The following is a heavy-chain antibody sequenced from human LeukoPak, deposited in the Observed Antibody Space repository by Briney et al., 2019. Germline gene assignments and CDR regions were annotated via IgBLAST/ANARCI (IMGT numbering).Heavy chain of an antibody. CDR1: GYTFTGYY. J-gene: IGHJ4*02. Sequence: ASVKVSCKASGYTFTGYYMHWVRQAPGQGLEWMGWINPNSGGTNYAQKFQGRVTMTRDTSISTAYMELSRLRSDDTAVYYCAVLRTGYSSGFDYWGQGTLVTVSS. V-gene: IGHV1-2*02. D-gene: IGHD6-19*01. CDR3: AVLRTGYSSGFDY. CDR2: INPNSGGT.